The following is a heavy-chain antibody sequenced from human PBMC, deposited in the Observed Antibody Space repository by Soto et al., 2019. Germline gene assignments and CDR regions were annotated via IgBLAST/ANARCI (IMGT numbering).Heavy chain of an antibody. CDR3: ARRQWLVGGYYYGMDV. CDR1: GYTFTSYG. D-gene: IGHD6-19*01. V-gene: IGHV1-18*01. CDR2: TSAYNGNT. J-gene: IGHJ6*02. Sequence: QVQLVQSGAEVKKPGASVKVSCKASGYTFTSYGISWVRQALGQGLEWMGWTSAYNGNTNYAQKLQGRVTMTTDTSTSTAYMELRSLRSDDTAVYYCARRQWLVGGYYYGMDVWGQGTTVTVSS.